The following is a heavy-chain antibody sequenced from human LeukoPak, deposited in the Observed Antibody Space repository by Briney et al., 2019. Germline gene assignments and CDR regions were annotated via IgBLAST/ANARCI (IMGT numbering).Heavy chain of an antibody. CDR1: GFTFGDYY. V-gene: IGHV3-11*04. Sequence: KSGGSLRLSCAASGFTFGDYYMSWIRQAPGKGLEWVSYISSSGTTIYYADSVKGRFTISRDNAKNSLYLQMNSLRAEETAVYYCARARAYYYESSLLFDYWGQGTLVTVSS. J-gene: IGHJ4*02. D-gene: IGHD3-22*01. CDR2: ISSSGTTI. CDR3: ARARAYYYESSLLFDY.